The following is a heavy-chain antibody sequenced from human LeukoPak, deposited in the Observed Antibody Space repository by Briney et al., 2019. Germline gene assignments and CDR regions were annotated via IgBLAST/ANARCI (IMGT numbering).Heavy chain of an antibody. CDR2: ISSNSSYI. CDR3: AKHTIFGVVILYYYMDV. Sequence: GGSLRLSCAASEFTFSAYRMTWVRQAPGKGLEWVSSISSNSSYIHYADSVKGRFTISRDNSKNTLYLQMNSLRAEDTAVYYCAKHTIFGVVILYYYMDVWGKGTTVTVSS. CDR1: EFTFSAYR. D-gene: IGHD3-3*01. J-gene: IGHJ6*03. V-gene: IGHV3-21*04.